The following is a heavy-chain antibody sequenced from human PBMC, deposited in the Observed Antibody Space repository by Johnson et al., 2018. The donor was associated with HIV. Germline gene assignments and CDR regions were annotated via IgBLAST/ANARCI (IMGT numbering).Heavy chain of an antibody. Sequence: VQLVESGGGLVQPGRSLRLSCAASGFTFDDYAMHWVRQAPGKGLEWVSGISWNSGSIGYADSVKGRFTISRDNAKNSLYLQMNSLRAEDTALNYCAKGIWRNVWGGIPGGDAFDIWGQGTMVTVSS. V-gene: IGHV3-9*01. J-gene: IGHJ3*02. CDR1: GFTFDDYA. CDR2: ISWNSGSI. CDR3: AKGIWRNVWGGIPGGDAFDI. D-gene: IGHD3-3*01.